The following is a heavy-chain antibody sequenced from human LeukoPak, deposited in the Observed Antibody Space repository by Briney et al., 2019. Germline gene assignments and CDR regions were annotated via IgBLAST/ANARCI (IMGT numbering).Heavy chain of an antibody. V-gene: IGHV4-59*08. CDR2: IYYSGST. Sequence: PSETLSLTCTVSGDSISSYYWSWIRQPPGKGLEWIGYIYYSGSTNYNPSLKSRVTISVDTSKNQFSLKLSSVTAADTAVYYCARSIYSITYYFDYWGQGTLVTVSS. J-gene: IGHJ4*02. CDR3: ARSIYSITYYFDY. D-gene: IGHD3-3*01. CDR1: GDSISSYY.